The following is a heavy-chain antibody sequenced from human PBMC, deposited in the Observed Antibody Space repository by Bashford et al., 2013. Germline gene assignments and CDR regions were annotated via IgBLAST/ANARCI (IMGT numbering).Heavy chain of an antibody. J-gene: IGHJ3*02. CDR2: MNPNSGNT. Sequence: ASVKVSCKASGYTFTSYGINWVRQATGQGLEWMGWMNPNSGNTNYAQKLQGRVTMTTDTSTSTAYMELRSLRSDDTAVYYCARSRYDILTGYYKGDAFDIWGQGTMVTVSS. CDR3: ARSRYDILTGYYKGDAFDI. V-gene: IGHV1-18*01. D-gene: IGHD3-9*01. CDR1: GYTFTSYG.